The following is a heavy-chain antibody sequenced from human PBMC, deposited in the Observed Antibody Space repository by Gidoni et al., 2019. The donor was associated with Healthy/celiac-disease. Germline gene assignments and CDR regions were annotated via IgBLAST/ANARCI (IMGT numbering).Heavy chain of an antibody. CDR2: ISYDGSNK. V-gene: IGHV3-30*18. J-gene: IGHJ4*02. CDR3: AKDPPVWGSPEPLY. CDR1: GFTFSSYG. Sequence: QVQLVESGGGVVQPGRSLRLSCAASGFTFSSYGMHWVRPAPGKGLEWVAVISYDGSNKYYADSVKGRFTISRDNSKNTLYLQMNSLRAEDTAVYYCAKDPPVWGSPEPLYWGQGTLVTVSS. D-gene: IGHD3-16*01.